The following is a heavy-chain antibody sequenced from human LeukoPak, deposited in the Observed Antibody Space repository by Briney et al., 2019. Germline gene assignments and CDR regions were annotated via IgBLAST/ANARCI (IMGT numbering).Heavy chain of an antibody. V-gene: IGHV1-2*02. D-gene: IGHD2-15*01. Sequence: ASVKVSCKASGYTFTGYYMHWVPQAPGQGLEWMGWINPNSGGTNYALKFQGRVTMTRDTSISTAYMELSRLRSDDTAVYYCARDPGYCSGGSCYLAYYFDYWGQGTLVTVSS. J-gene: IGHJ4*02. CDR1: GYTFTGYY. CDR3: ARDPGYCSGGSCYLAYYFDY. CDR2: INPNSGGT.